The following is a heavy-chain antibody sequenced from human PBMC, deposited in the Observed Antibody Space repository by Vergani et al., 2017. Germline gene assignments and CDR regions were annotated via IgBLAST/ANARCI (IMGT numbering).Heavy chain of an antibody. V-gene: IGHV3-30-3*01. CDR2: ISYDGTEK. D-gene: IGHD2-2*02. J-gene: IGHJ4*02. CDR3: ARTPNCSCTSCYTGMDY. CDR1: GCSFGYYA. Sequence: QVKLEESGGGVVQPGRSLRLSCAASGCSFGYYAMHWVRQAPGKGLEWVGVISYDGTEKKYADSVKGRFTITRDNSKNTLYLQMNSLRAEDTAVYYCARTPNCSCTSCYTGMDYWGQGTLVTVSS.